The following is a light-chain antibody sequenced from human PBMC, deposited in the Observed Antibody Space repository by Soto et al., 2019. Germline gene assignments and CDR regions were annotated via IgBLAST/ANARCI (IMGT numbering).Light chain of an antibody. V-gene: IGLV2-14*01. CDR1: ISDFVVYNY. CDR3: SSLPITSALQV. CDR2: GVS. Sequence: QSIVTQPACVSGCPGQSIAISCTGTISDFVVYNYVSWYQQHPGKAPKLMIYGVSNRPSGVSNRFSGSKSGNTASLTISGLQAVDEADYYRSSLPITSALQVFGTGIKV. J-gene: IGLJ1*01.